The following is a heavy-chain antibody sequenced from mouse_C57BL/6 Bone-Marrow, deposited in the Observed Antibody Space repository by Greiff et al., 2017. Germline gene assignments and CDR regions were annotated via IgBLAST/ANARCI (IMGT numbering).Heavy chain of an antibody. D-gene: IGHD1-1*01. Sequence: VQLQQSGAELVRPGASVKLSCTASGFNIKDDYMHWVKQRPEQGLEWIGWIDPENGDTEYASKFQGKATITADTSSNTAYLQLSSLTSEDTAVYYCTSVYYYGSSYYFDYWGQGTTLTVSS. CDR2: IDPENGDT. CDR1: GFNIKDDY. V-gene: IGHV14-4*01. J-gene: IGHJ2*01. CDR3: TSVYYYGSSYYFDY.